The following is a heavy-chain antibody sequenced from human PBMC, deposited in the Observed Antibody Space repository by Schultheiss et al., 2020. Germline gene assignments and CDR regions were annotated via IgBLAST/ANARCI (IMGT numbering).Heavy chain of an antibody. V-gene: IGHV4-31*03. CDR1: GGSISSGGYY. CDR3: ARGGSHLRPYHYGMDV. D-gene: IGHD3-10*01. J-gene: IGHJ6*04. CDR2: IYYSGST. Sequence: SQTLSLTCTVSGGSISSGGYYWSWIRQHPGKGLEWIGYIYYSGSTYYNPSLKSRVTISVDTSKNQFSLKLSSVTAADTAVYYCARGGSHLRPYHYGMDVWGKGTTVTVS.